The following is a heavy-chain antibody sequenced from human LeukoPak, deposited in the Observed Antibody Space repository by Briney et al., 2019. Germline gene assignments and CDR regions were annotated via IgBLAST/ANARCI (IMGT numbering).Heavy chain of an antibody. D-gene: IGHD3-10*01. V-gene: IGHV1-69*02. CDR3: ARPYGSGSQPFDY. J-gene: IGHJ4*02. CDR1: GDTFSDYT. CDR2: VMPFLDVA. Sequence: ASVKVSCKASGDTFSDYTISWVRQAPGQGLEWMGRVMPFLDVANYAQKFQGRVTITADKSTSTAYMELSSLRSEDTAVYYCARPYGSGSQPFDYWGQGTLVTVSS.